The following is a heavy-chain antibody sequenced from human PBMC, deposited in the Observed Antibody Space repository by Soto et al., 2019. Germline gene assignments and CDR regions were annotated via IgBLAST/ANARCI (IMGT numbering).Heavy chain of an antibody. V-gene: IGHV3-73*01. Sequence: GESLKISCAASGFTFSGSAMHWVRQASGKGLEWVGRIRSKANSYATAYAASVKGRFTISRDDSKNTAYLQMNSLKTEDTAVYYCTRQSSSWYIDYWGQGTLVTVSS. CDR3: TRQSSSWYIDY. CDR2: IRSKANSYAT. J-gene: IGHJ4*02. D-gene: IGHD6-13*01. CDR1: GFTFSGSA.